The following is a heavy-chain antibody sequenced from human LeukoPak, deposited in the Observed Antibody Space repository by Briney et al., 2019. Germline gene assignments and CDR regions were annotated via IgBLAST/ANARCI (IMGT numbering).Heavy chain of an antibody. CDR3: ASYLGYCSSPSCYYAFDI. J-gene: IGHJ3*02. CDR2: FYHGGST. CDR1: GYSISTGYY. Sequence: SETLSLTCTVSGYSISTGYYWDWIRQPPGKGLEWIGTFYHGGSTYYNPSLKSRVTISVDASKNQFSLKLRSVTAADTAVYYCASYLGYCSSPSCYYAFDIWGQGTMVTVSS. D-gene: IGHD2-2*01. V-gene: IGHV4-38-2*02.